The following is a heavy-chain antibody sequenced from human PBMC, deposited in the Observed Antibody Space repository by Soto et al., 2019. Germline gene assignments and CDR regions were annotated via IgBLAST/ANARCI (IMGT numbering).Heavy chain of an antibody. CDR1: DDSISTYY. Sequence: SETLSLTCTVSDDSISTYYWNWIRQPPGKGLEWMGHIYYSGSTNYNPSLKSRVSISVDTSKNQFSLKLRSVTAADTAMYYCARQQVYYGSGTYQFDFWGQGTPVTVSS. CDR3: ARQQVYYGSGTYQFDF. V-gene: IGHV4-59*08. D-gene: IGHD3-10*01. J-gene: IGHJ4*02. CDR2: IYYSGST.